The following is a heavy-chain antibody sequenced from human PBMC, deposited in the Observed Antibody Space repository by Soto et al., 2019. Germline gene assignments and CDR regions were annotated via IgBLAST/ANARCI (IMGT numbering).Heavy chain of an antibody. Sequence: QVQLVQSGAEVKRPGSSVRVSCKASEDTFSSYAISWVRQAPGQGLDWMGGIIPFFNTPNYAKKFQGRVTITADESTCTAYMELSSLRSEDTAIYYCAAESAYGGNPLAFLYWGQGTLVTVSS. CDR3: AAESAYGGNPLAFLY. CDR2: IIPFFNTP. J-gene: IGHJ4*02. CDR1: EDTFSSYA. V-gene: IGHV1-69*01. D-gene: IGHD1-26*01.